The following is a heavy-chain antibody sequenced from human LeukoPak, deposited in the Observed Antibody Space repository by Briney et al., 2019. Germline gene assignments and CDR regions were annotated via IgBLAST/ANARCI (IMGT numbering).Heavy chain of an antibody. V-gene: IGHV1-8*01. J-gene: IGHJ4*02. CDR3: ARESRGYSGYVVY. CDR1: GYTFTSYD. CDR2: MNPNSGNT. Sequence: ASVKVSCKASGYTFTSYDINWVRQATGQRPEWMGWMNPNSGNTGYAQKFQGRITMTRNTSISTAYMELSSLRSEDTAVYHCARESRGYSGYVVYWGQGTLVTVSS. D-gene: IGHD5-12*01.